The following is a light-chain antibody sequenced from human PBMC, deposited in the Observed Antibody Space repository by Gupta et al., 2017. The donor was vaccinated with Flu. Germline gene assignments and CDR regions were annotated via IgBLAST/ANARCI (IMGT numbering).Light chain of an antibody. CDR3: QQDTTSLT. Sequence: EIVLTQSPGTLSLSPGERATLSCRASQSVSSSSLAWYQQRPGQAPRLLIYGGSRRATGTPDRFSGGGSGTDFSLTISSLEPEDFAVYYWQQDTTSLTFGGGTKVEIK. V-gene: IGKV3-20*01. J-gene: IGKJ4*01. CDR1: QSVSSSS. CDR2: GGS.